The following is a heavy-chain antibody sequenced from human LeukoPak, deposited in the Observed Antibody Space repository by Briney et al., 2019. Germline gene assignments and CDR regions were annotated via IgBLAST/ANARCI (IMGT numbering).Heavy chain of an antibody. CDR1: GGSISSSSYY. J-gene: IGHJ4*02. D-gene: IGHD3-10*01. CDR2: IYYSGST. Sequence: SETLSLTCTVSGGSISSSSYYWGWIRQPPGKGLEWIGSIYYSGSTYYNPSLKSRVTISVDTSKNQFSLILSSVTAADTAVYYCARNADGSGNLLPFYFDYWGPGTLVTVSS. V-gene: IGHV4-39*07. CDR3: ARNADGSGNLLPFYFDY.